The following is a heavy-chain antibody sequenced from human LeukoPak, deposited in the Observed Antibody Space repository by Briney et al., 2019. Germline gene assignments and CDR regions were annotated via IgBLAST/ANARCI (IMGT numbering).Heavy chain of an antibody. J-gene: IGHJ5*02. V-gene: IGHV4-39*07. CDR1: GGSISSSSYY. CDR2: IYYSGST. Sequence: SETLSLTCTVSGGSISSSSYYWGWIRQPPGKGLEWIGSIYYSGSTYYNPSLKSRVTISVDTSKNQFSLKLSSVTAADTAVYYCARGYCSGGSCYEGGGWFDPWGQGTLVTVSS. CDR3: ARGYCSGGSCYEGGGWFDP. D-gene: IGHD2-15*01.